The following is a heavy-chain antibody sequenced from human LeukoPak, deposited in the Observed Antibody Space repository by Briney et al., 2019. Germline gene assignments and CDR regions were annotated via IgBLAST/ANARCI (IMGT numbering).Heavy chain of an antibody. Sequence: SETLSLTCTVSGGSMSSYYWGWIRQPPGKGLEWIGSIYYSGSTYYNPSLKSRVTISVDTSKNQFSLKLSSVTAADTAVYYCARHGVTIFGVVIRDYGMDVWGQGTTVTVSS. CDR2: IYYSGST. D-gene: IGHD3-3*01. CDR1: GGSMSSYY. CDR3: ARHGVTIFGVVIRDYGMDV. V-gene: IGHV4-39*01. J-gene: IGHJ6*02.